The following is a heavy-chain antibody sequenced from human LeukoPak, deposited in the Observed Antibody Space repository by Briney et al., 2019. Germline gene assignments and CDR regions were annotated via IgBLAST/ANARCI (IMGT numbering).Heavy chain of an antibody. CDR2: ISDSGGSP. J-gene: IGHJ4*02. CDR1: GFTFSNYA. V-gene: IGHV3-23*01. D-gene: IGHD2-21*01. CDR3: AKDQYGGYFDY. Sequence: PGGSLRLSCAASGFTFSNYAMSWVRQAPGKGLEWVSGISDSGGSPYYADSVKGRFTISRDNSKNTLYLQMNSLRAEDTAVYFCAKDQYGGYFDYWGQGTLVTVSS.